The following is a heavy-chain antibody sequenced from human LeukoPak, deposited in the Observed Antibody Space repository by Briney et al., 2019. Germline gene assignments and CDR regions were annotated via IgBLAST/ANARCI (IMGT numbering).Heavy chain of an antibody. CDR3: AKDRGYSYETLDY. Sequence: PGGSLRLSCAASGFTFSSYGMSWVRQAPGKGLEWVSAISGSGGSTYYADSVKGRFTISRDNSKNTLYLQMNSLRAEDTAVYYCAKDRGYSYETLDYWGQGTLVTVSS. CDR1: GFTFSSYG. V-gene: IGHV3-23*01. J-gene: IGHJ4*02. CDR2: ISGSGGST. D-gene: IGHD5-18*01.